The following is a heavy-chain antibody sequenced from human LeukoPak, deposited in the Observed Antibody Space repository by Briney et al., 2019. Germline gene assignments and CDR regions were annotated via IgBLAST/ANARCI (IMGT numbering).Heavy chain of an antibody. V-gene: IGHV1-2*02. J-gene: IGHJ4*02. CDR3: ARGVLRELRGFDY. D-gene: IGHD1-7*01. CDR2: INPNSGAT. CDR1: GYTLSDYY. Sequence: GASVKVSCKTSGYTLSDYYMHWVRQAPGQGLEWMGWINPNSGATTYAENFQGRVINTRDTSISTVYMELTSLRSDDTALYYCARGVLRELRGFDYWGQGTLVTVSS.